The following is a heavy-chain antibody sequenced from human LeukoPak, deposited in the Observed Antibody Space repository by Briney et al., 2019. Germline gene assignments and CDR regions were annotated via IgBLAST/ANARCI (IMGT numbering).Heavy chain of an antibody. Sequence: ASVKVSCKASRYTFTSYYMHWVRQAPGQGLEWMGIINPSGGSTSYAQKFQGRVTMTRDTSISTAYMELNSLTSEDTAVYYCAKNVRDTGTFDYWGQGTLVTVSS. D-gene: IGHD5-18*01. V-gene: IGHV1-46*01. CDR2: INPSGGST. J-gene: IGHJ4*02. CDR1: RYTFTSYY. CDR3: AKNVRDTGTFDY.